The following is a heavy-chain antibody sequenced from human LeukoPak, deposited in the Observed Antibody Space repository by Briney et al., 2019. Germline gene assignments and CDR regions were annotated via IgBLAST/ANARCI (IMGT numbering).Heavy chain of an antibody. CDR3: ARRSVLTFDI. V-gene: IGHV4-34*01. CDR1: GGSFSGYY. J-gene: IGHJ3*02. CDR2: IYYSGST. Sequence: PSETLSLTCAVYGGSFSGYYWSWIRQPPGKGLEWIGSIYYSGSTYYNPSLKSRVTISVDTSKNQFSLKLSSVTAADTAVYYCARRSVLTFDIWGQGTMVTVSS.